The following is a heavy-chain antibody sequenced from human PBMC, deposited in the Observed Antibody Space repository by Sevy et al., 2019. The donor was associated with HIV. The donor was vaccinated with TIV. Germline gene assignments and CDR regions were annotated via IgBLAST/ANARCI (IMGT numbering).Heavy chain of an antibody. J-gene: IGHJ3*02. V-gene: IGHV1-69*13. CDR2: IIPIFGTA. Sequence: ASVKVSCKASGGTFSSYAISWVRQAPGQGLEWMGGIIPIFGTANYAQKFQGRVTITADESTSTAYMGLSSLRSEDTAVYYCARDGRIAANAFDIWGQGTMVTVSS. D-gene: IGHD6-13*01. CDR1: GGTFSSYA. CDR3: ARDGRIAANAFDI.